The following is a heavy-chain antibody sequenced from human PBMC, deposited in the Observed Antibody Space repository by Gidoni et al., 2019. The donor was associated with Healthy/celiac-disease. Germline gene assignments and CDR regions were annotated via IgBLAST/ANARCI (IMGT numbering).Heavy chain of an antibody. V-gene: IGHV4-31*03. J-gene: IGHJ4*02. Sequence: QVQLQESGPGLVKPSQTLSLTCTVSGCSISSRGYYWSWIRQHPGKGLEWIGYIYYSGSTYYNPSLKSRVTISVDTSKNQFSLKLSSVTAADTAVYYCATNPYYYGSGSYSYWGQGTLVTVSS. CDR1: GCSISSRGYY. D-gene: IGHD3-10*01. CDR3: ATNPYYYGSGSYSY. CDR2: IYYSGST.